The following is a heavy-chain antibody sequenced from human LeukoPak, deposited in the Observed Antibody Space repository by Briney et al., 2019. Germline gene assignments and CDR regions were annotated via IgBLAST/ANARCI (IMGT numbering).Heavy chain of an antibody. CDR3: ARPYYHDDSGS. D-gene: IGHD3-22*01. J-gene: IGHJ5*02. Sequence: GGSLRLSCAASGFSFRSNAMNWVRQAPGKGLEWVAGIGGSGRSTYYAGAVEGRFTISRDNSKNTVDLQMSGLRAEDTAIYYCARPYYHDDSGSWGQGTRVTVSS. CDR1: GFSFRSNA. CDR2: IGGSGRST. V-gene: IGHV3-23*01.